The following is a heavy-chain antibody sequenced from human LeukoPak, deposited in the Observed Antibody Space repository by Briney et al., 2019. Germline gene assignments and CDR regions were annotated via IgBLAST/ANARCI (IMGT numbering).Heavy chain of an antibody. J-gene: IGHJ6*02. CDR1: GFTFSNYA. D-gene: IGHD2-2*02. CDR3: ARVFIVVVPAAILDHGMDV. CDR2: ISYDGSNK. Sequence: GRSLTLSCAASGFTFSNYAMHRVRQAPGKGLEWVAVISYDGSNKYYADSVKGRFTISRDNSKNTLYLQMNSLRAEDTAVYYCARVFIVVVPAAILDHGMDVWGQGTTVTASS. V-gene: IGHV3-30-3*01.